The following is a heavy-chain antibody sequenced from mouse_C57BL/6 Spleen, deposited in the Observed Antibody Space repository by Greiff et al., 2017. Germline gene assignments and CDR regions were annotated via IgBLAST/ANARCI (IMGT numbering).Heavy chain of an antibody. V-gene: IGHV1-52*01. CDR2: IDPSDSET. CDR1: GYTFTSYW. D-gene: IGHD1-1*01. Sequence: QVQLKQPGAELVRPGSSVKLSCKASGYTFTSYWMHWVKQRPIQGLEWIGNIDPSDSETHYNQKFKDKATLTVDKSSSTAYMQLSSLTSEDSAVYYCARGGISYDYWGQGTTLTVSS. J-gene: IGHJ2*01. CDR3: ARGGISYDY.